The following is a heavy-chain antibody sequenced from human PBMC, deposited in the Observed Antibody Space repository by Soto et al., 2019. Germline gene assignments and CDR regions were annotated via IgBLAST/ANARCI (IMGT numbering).Heavy chain of an antibody. CDR3: ARDRRSYYDSSGSYFDY. J-gene: IGHJ4*02. CDR2: ISAYNGNT. D-gene: IGHD3-22*01. Sequence: QVQLVQSGAEVKKPGASVKVSCKASGYTFTSYGISWVRQAPGQGLEWMGWISAYNGNTNYAQKLQGRVTMTTDTSTSTAYMELWSLRSDDTAVYYCARDRRSYYDSSGSYFDYWGQGTLVTVSS. CDR1: GYTFTSYG. V-gene: IGHV1-18*01.